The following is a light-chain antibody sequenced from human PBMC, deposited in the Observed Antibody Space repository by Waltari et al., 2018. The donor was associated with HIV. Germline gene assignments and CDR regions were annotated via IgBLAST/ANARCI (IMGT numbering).Light chain of an antibody. Sequence: QSVLTQPASVSGSPGQSITISCTGTNSDVGDYEYVSWYQQHPGKAPQLLIYEVTHRPSWISSRVSGSKSGNTASMTISGLQAEDEADYYCSSYSASTAILFGGGTKVTVL. V-gene: IGLV2-14*01. CDR1: NSDVGDYEY. CDR3: SSYSASTAIL. J-gene: IGLJ3*02. CDR2: EVT.